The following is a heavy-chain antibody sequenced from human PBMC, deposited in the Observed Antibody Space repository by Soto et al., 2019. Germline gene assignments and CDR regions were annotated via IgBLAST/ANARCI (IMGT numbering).Heavy chain of an antibody. J-gene: IGHJ5*02. CDR2: INHSGST. Sequence: PSETLSLTCAVYGGSFSGYYWSWIRQPPGKGLEWIGEINHSGSTNYNPSLKSRVTISVDTSKNQFSLKLSSVTAADTAVYYCAMFAILTGYGRYNWFDPWGQGTLVTVSS. CDR3: AMFAILTGYGRYNWFDP. D-gene: IGHD3-9*01. CDR1: GGSFSGYY. V-gene: IGHV4-34*01.